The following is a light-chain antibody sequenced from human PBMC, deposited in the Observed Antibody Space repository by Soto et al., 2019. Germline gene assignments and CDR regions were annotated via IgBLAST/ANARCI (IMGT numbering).Light chain of an antibody. V-gene: IGKV3-15*01. CDR1: QSITNN. J-gene: IGKJ4*01. CDR3: QHFNNWPPELT. CDR2: GAS. Sequence: ELGMTQSPATLSVSPGERATLSCRASQSITNNLAWYQQRPGQAPRLLIYGASTRATGVPARFSGSGSGTEFTLTISSLQSEDFATYYCQHFNNWPPELTFGGGTKVEIK.